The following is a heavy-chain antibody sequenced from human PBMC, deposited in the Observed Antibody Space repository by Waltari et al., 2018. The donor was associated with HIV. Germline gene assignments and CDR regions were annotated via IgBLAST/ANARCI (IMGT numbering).Heavy chain of an antibody. V-gene: IGHV1-2*02. J-gene: IGHJ5*02. Sequence: QLHLVHSGAELKKPGDAVRVSWASAGATFTASYVPWGLQAPGQGLEWMGWINVNSGGTRYAQKFQDGVTVTRYTSSNTTYLELRSLRSDDTAEYFCAREYYYDSGAYSNWFDPWGQGTLVTVSS. CDR3: AREYYYDSGAYSNWFDP. D-gene: IGHD3-22*01. CDR2: INVNSGGT. CDR1: GATFTASY.